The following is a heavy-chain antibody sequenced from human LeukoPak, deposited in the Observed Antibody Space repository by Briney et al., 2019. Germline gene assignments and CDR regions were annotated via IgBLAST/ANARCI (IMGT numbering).Heavy chain of an antibody. CDR3: ARDLPHSSSWGGFDY. V-gene: IGHV4-31*03. Sequence: PSQTLSLTCSVSGGSLSSGAYYWSWIRQHPGKSLEWLGYIYYSGSTEYNPSLESRLTISMDTSKNQYSLKLTSVTVADTAVYYCARDLPHSSSWGGFDYWGQGTLVTVSS. CDR1: GGSLSSGAYY. CDR2: IYYSGST. J-gene: IGHJ4*02. D-gene: IGHD6-13*01.